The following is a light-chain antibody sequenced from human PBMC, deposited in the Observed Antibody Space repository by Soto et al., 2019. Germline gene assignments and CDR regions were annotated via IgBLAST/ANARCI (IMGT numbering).Light chain of an antibody. V-gene: IGLV2-14*03. J-gene: IGLJ1*01. Sequence: QSALTQPASVSGSPGQWITISCTGTSSDIGGYNFVSWYQHHPGKAPKLLIHDVSNRPSGVSSRFSGSKSGNTASLTISGLQAEDEADYYCNSYRAVSTYVFGTGTKVTVL. CDR2: DVS. CDR1: SSDIGGYNF. CDR3: NSYRAVSTYV.